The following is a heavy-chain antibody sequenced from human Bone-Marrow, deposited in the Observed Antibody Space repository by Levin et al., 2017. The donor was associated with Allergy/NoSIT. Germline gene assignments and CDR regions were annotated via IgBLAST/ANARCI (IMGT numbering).Heavy chain of an antibody. J-gene: IGHJ5*02. Sequence: SETLSLTCTVSGGSVINSYWSWIRQPPGRRLEWIGQIYYTGNTKYNDALKSRVTMSVDTSKNHFSLKMDSVTAADTALYYCARHVGETGVCESWGRGTLVTVSS. V-gene: IGHV4-59*02. CDR2: IYYTGNT. CDR1: GGSVINSY. D-gene: IGHD1-1*01. CDR3: ARHVGETGVCES.